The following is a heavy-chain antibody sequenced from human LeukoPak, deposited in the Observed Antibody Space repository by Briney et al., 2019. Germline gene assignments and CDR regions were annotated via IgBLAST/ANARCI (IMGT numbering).Heavy chain of an antibody. Sequence: GGSLRLSCVASGFTFSNYWMTWFRQTPGKGLEWVGNINQDGSEKYYLDSVKGRFTISRDNAKNSLYLQMNSLRAEDTAVYYCAELGITMIGGVWGKGTTVTISS. CDR2: INQDGSEK. J-gene: IGHJ6*04. V-gene: IGHV3-7*01. CDR3: AELGITMIGGV. CDR1: GFTFSNYW. D-gene: IGHD3-10*02.